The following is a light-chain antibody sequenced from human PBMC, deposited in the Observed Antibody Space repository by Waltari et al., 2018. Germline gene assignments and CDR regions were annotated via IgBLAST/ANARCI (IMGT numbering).Light chain of an antibody. V-gene: IGLV3-1*01. CDR1: NLVDKY. CDR2: RDT. J-gene: IGLJ2*01. Sequence: SYELAQPPSVSVSPGQTASITCPGDNLVDKYVSWYQQKPGQSPVVVIYRDTERPSGIPERFSGSNSGNTATLTISGTHTMDEADYYCQAWDSSAAVFGGGTKLTVL. CDR3: QAWDSSAAV.